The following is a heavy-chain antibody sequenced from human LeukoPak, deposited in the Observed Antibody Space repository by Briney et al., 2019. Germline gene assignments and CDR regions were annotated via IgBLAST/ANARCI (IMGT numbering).Heavy chain of an antibody. D-gene: IGHD3-3*01. CDR2: ISYDGSNK. Sequence: PGGSLRLSCAASGFTFSSYAMHWVRQAPGKGLEWVAVISYDGSNKYYADSVKGRFTISRDNSKNTLYLQMNSLRAEDTAVYYCAKGRITIFDIWGQGTMVTVSS. CDR1: GFTFSSYA. V-gene: IGHV3-30-3*01. J-gene: IGHJ3*02. CDR3: AKGRITIFDI.